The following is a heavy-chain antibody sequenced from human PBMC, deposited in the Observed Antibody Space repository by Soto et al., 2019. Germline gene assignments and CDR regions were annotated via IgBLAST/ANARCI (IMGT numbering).Heavy chain of an antibody. Sequence: QVQLVESGGGVVQPGRSLRLSCAASGFTFSSYAMHWVRQAPGKGLEWVAVISYDGSNKYYADSVKGRFTISRDNSKNTLYLQINSLRAEDTAVYYCAREGDYYDSSGSFDYWGQGTLVTVSS. CDR3: AREGDYYDSSGSFDY. CDR1: GFTFSSYA. J-gene: IGHJ4*02. CDR2: ISYDGSNK. V-gene: IGHV3-30-3*01. D-gene: IGHD3-22*01.